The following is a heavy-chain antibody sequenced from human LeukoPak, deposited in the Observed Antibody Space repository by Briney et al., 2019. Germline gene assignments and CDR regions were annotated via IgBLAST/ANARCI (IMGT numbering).Heavy chain of an antibody. CDR1: GFTFDDYG. CDR2: INWNGGST. J-gene: IGHJ3*02. Sequence: GGSLRLSCAASGFTFDDYGMSWVRQAPGKGLEWVSGINWNGGSTGYADSVKGRFTISRDNAKNSLYLQMNSLRAEDTALYYCAKGQRDSSGWFGGDAFDIWGQGTMVTVSS. V-gene: IGHV3-20*04. CDR3: AKGQRDSSGWFGGDAFDI. D-gene: IGHD6-19*01.